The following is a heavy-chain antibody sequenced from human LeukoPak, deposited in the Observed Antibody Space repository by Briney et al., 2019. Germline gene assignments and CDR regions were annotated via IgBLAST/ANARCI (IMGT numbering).Heavy chain of an antibody. Sequence: PSQTLSLTCTVSGGSISSGSYYWSWIRQPAGKGLEWIGRIYPSGSTNYNPSLKSRVTISVDTSKNQFSLKLSSVTAADTAVYYCASTVGTAMVNYWGQGTLVTVSS. D-gene: IGHD5-18*01. CDR3: ASTVGTAMVNY. CDR1: GGSISSGSYY. CDR2: IYPSGST. J-gene: IGHJ4*02. V-gene: IGHV4-61*02.